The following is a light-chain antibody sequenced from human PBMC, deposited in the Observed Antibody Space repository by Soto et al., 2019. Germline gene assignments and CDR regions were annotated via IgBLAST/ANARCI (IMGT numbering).Light chain of an antibody. CDR1: SSDVGGYNY. J-gene: IGLJ1*01. CDR2: DVS. V-gene: IGLV2-11*01. Sequence: QSALTQPRSVSGSPGQSVTISCTGTSSDVGGYNYVSWYQQHPGKAPKLMIYDVSKRPSGVPDRFSGFKSGNTASLTISGLQAEDEADYYCSSYTSSSTPLYVFGTGTKVTV. CDR3: SSYTSSSTPLYV.